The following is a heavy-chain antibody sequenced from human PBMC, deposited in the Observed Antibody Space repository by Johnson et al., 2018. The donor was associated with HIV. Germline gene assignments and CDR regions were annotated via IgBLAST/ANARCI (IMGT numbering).Heavy chain of an antibody. V-gene: IGHV3-11*04. D-gene: IGHD6-13*01. CDR2: ISSSGGTI. J-gene: IGHJ3*02. CDR1: GFTFSDFY. Sequence: QVQLVESGGGLVKPGGSLRLSCAVSGFTFSDFYMSWIRQAPGKGLEWVSYISSSGGTIYYADSVKGRFTISRDHAKNSLYLQMNRLRADDTAVYYCAKDLGGYSSSWNNAFDIWGQGTMVTVSS. CDR3: AKDLGGYSSSWNNAFDI.